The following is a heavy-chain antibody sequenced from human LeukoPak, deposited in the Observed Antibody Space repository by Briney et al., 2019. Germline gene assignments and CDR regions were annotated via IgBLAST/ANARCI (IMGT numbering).Heavy chain of an antibody. V-gene: IGHV3-23*01. Sequence: GGSLRLSCAASGFTFSSYAMSWVRQAPGKGLEWVSAISGSGGSTYYADSVKGRFTISRDNSKNTLYLQMNSLRAEDTGVYYCAKDLVPAAIRRYYYYYMDVWGKGTTVTVSS. J-gene: IGHJ6*03. CDR3: AKDLVPAAIRRYYYYYMDV. CDR1: GFTFSSYA. D-gene: IGHD2-2*01. CDR2: ISGSGGST.